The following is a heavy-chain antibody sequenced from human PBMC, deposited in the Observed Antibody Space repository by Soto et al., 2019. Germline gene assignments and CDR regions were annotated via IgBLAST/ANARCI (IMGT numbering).Heavy chain of an antibody. V-gene: IGHV1-46*01. J-gene: IGHJ6*02. CDR2: INPSGGST. Sequence: GASVKVSCKASGYTFTSYYMHWVRQAPGQGLEWMGMINPSGGSTSYAQKFQGRVTMTRDTSTSTVYMELSSLRSEDTAVYYCARGDYDILTGINYYYYGMDVWGQGTTVTVSS. CDR1: GYTFTSYY. D-gene: IGHD3-9*01. CDR3: ARGDYDILTGINYYYYGMDV.